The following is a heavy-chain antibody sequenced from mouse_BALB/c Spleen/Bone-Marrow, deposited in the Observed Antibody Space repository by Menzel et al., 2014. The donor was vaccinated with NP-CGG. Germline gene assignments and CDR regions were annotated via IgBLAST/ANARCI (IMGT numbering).Heavy chain of an antibody. CDR2: INPSNGGA. V-gene: IGHV1S81*02. CDR3: TTSRGYNWFAY. CDR1: GYTFTSYY. Sequence: QLQQSGAELVKPGASVKLSCKASGYTFTSYYMYWVKQRPGQGLEWIGEINPSNGGADFNEKFRIKATLTVDKSSSTAYMQLSSLTSEDSAVYYCTTSRGYNWFAYWGQGTLVTVSA. J-gene: IGHJ3*01. D-gene: IGHD2-2*01.